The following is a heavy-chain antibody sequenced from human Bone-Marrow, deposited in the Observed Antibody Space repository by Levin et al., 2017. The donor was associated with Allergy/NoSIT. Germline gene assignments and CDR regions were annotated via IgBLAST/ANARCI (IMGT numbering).Heavy chain of an antibody. D-gene: IGHD3-3*01. V-gene: IGHV4-34*01. CDR2: INHSGST. CDR3: ARGLSPYYDFWSGYYEIGWFDP. Sequence: SQTLSLTCAVYGGSFSGYYWSWIRQPPGKGLEWIGEINHSGSTNYNPSLKSRVTISVDTSKNQFSLKLSSVTAADTAVYYCARGLSPYYDFWSGYYEIGWFDPWGQGTLVTVSS. CDR1: GGSFSGYY. J-gene: IGHJ5*02.